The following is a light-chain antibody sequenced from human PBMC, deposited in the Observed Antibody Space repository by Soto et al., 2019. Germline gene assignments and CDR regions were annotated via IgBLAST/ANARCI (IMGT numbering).Light chain of an antibody. CDR2: GNS. J-gene: IGLJ2*01. CDR3: QSYDSSLFV. CDR1: SSNIGAGYD. Sequence: QPVLTQPPSVSGAPGQRVTISCTGSSSNIGAGYDVHWYQQLPGTAPKLLIYGNSNRPSGVPDRFSGSKSGTSASLAITGLKSEDEADYYCQSYDSSLFVFGGGTKLTVL. V-gene: IGLV1-40*01.